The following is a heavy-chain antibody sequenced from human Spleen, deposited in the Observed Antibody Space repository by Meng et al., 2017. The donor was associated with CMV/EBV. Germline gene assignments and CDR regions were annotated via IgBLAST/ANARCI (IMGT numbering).Heavy chain of an antibody. J-gene: IGHJ6*02. CDR2: ISGSSSSF. Sequence: ETLSLTCTVSGGSISSSGYYWGWIRQPPGKGLEWVSSISGSSSSFYYGDSVRGRFTISRDNAKNSLYLQMNSLRAEDTAVYYCVRNLNYYYYAMDVWGQGTTVTVSS. D-gene: IGHD3-9*01. CDR3: VRNLNYYYYAMDV. V-gene: IGHV3-21*01. CDR1: GGSISSSG.